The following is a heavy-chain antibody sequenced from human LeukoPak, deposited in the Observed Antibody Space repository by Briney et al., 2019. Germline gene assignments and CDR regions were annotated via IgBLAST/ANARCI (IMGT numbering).Heavy chain of an antibody. CDR2: IGSDGKT. Sequence: GGSLRLSCEASGFTFSAYAMTWVRQAPGKGLEWVSSIGSDGKTHYSESVKGRFAISRDNSRNTLDLQMNSLRPEDTAVYYCAKSGYQLLAGNWFDPWGQGTLVTVSS. CDR1: GFTFSAYA. V-gene: IGHV3-23*01. D-gene: IGHD2-2*01. CDR3: AKSGYQLLAGNWFDP. J-gene: IGHJ5*02.